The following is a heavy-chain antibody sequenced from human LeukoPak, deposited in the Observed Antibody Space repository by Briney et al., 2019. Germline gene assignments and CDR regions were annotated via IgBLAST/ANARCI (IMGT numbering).Heavy chain of an antibody. J-gene: IGHJ1*01. CDR2: IIPIFGTA. CDR1: GYNFISYY. Sequence: GASVKVSCKASGYNFISYYMHWVRQAPGQGLEWMGGIIPIFGTANYAQKFQGRVTITTDESTSTAYMELSSLRSEDTAVYYCARPPATVVTSPRVFEYFQHWGQGTLVTVSS. CDR3: ARPPATVVTSPRVFEYFQH. V-gene: IGHV1-69*05. D-gene: IGHD4-23*01.